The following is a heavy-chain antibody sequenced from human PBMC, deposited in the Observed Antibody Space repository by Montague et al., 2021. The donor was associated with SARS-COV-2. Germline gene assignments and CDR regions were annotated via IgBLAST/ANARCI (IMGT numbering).Heavy chain of an antibody. Sequence: SETLSLTCTVSGGSISSGTYYWGWVRQPPGKGLEWIGTIYYSGKTYYNPSLKSRVTISVDTSKNQFSLKVTSVTAADTAVYYCARRAQWQLSCFFDLWGRGTLVTVSS. CDR2: IYYSGKT. CDR1: GGSISSGTYY. J-gene: IGHJ2*01. CDR3: ARRAQWQLSCFFDL. D-gene: IGHD6-19*01. V-gene: IGHV4-39*01.